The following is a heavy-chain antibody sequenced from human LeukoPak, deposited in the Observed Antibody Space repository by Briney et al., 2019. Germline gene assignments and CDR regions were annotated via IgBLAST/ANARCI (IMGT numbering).Heavy chain of an antibody. Sequence: GGSLRLSCAASGFTFSSYGMHWVRQAPGKGLEWVAFIRYDGSNKYYADSVKGRFAISRDNSKNTLYLQMNSLRAEDTAVYYCAKDRGVVVTVYYFDYWGQGTLVTVSS. CDR3: AKDRGVVVTVYYFDY. V-gene: IGHV3-30*02. CDR2: IRYDGSNK. D-gene: IGHD2-21*02. J-gene: IGHJ4*02. CDR1: GFTFSSYG.